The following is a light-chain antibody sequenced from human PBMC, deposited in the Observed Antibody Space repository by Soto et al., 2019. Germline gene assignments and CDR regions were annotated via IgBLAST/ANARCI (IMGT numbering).Light chain of an antibody. CDR1: SSDVGGSYY. V-gene: IGLV2-8*01. CDR3: CSYAGSNNFAV. CDR2: EVS. Sequence: QSVLTQPPSASGSPGQSVTISCTGTSSDVGGSYYVSWYRQHPGKAPELLIYEVSRRPSGVPDRFSGSKSGNTASLTVSGLQADDEADYYCCSYAGSNNFAVFGTGTKLTVL. J-gene: IGLJ1*01.